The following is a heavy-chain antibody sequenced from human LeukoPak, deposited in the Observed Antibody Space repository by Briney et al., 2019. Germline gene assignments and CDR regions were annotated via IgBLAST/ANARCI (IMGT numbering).Heavy chain of an antibody. V-gene: IGHV4-34*01. CDR2: INHRGST. CDR1: GGSFSGYH. D-gene: IGHD6-6*01. Sequence: SETLSLTCVVYGGSFSGYHWSWIRQSPGKGLEWIGEINHRGSTNYNPSLKRRVTMSLDTSKNQVSLKLSSVTAADTAVYYCARAVPGRYYFDYWGQGTLVTVSS. J-gene: IGHJ4*02. CDR3: ARAVPGRYYFDY.